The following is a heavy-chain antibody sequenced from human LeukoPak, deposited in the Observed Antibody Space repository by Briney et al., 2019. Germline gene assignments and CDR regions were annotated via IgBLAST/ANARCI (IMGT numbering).Heavy chain of an antibody. J-gene: IGHJ4*02. CDR3: ARSGGRITMVRGVFLPPFDY. Sequence: SVKVSCKASGGTFSSYAISWVRQAPGQGLEWMGRIIPISGTANYAQKFQGRVTITTDESTSTAYMELSSLRSEDTAVYYCARSGGRITMVRGVFLPPFDYWGQGTLVTVSS. CDR1: GGTFSSYA. V-gene: IGHV1-69*05. D-gene: IGHD3-10*01. CDR2: IIPISGTA.